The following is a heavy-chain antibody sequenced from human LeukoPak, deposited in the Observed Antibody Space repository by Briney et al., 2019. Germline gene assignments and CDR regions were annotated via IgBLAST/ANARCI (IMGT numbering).Heavy chain of an antibody. Sequence: SEPLSLTCTVSGGSISSGGYYWTWIRQHPGKGLEWIGSIYYSRTTYYNPSLKSRVTISVDTSKNQFSLKLSSVTAADTAVYYCARADYYDSGGFSLRYWGQGTLVTVSS. J-gene: IGHJ4*02. CDR3: ARADYYDSGGFSLRY. D-gene: IGHD3-22*01. V-gene: IGHV4-31*03. CDR1: GGSISSGGYY. CDR2: IYYSRTT.